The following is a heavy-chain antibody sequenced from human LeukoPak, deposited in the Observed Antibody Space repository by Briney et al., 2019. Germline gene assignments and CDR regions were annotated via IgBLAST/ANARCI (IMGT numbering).Heavy chain of an antibody. Sequence: SETLSLTCTVSGGSISSGGYYWSWIRQPPGKGLEWIGYIYHSGSTYYNPSLKSRVTISVDRSKNQFSLKLSSVTAADTAVYYCARPSLGEGYFDYWGQGTLVTVSS. J-gene: IGHJ4*02. CDR1: GGSISSGGYY. CDR2: IYHSGST. CDR3: ARPSLGEGYFDY. V-gene: IGHV4-30-2*01. D-gene: IGHD1-26*01.